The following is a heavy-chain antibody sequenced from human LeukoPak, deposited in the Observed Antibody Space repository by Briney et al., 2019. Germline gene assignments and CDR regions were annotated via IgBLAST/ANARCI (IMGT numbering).Heavy chain of an antibody. CDR3: AKGQSTIATRSFDS. D-gene: IGHD6-6*01. V-gene: IGHV3-23*01. CDR1: GFTFSTYG. J-gene: IGHJ4*02. CDR2: IGTNSVAT. Sequence: PGGSLRLSCAASGFTFSTYGMNWVRQAPGKGLEWVSTIGTNSVATYYSDSVKGRFTISRDNSKNTLFLQMNSLRAEDTAIYYCAKGQSTIATRSFDSWGQGTLVTVSS.